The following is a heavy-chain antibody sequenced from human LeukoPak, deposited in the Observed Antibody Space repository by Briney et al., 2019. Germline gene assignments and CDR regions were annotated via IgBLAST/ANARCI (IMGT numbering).Heavy chain of an antibody. J-gene: IGHJ4*02. CDR2: ISYDGSNK. Sequence: GRSLRPSCAASGFTFSSYAMHWVRQAPGKGLEWVAVISYDGSNKYYADSVKGRFTISRDNSKNTLYLQMNSLRAEDTAVYYCAGAGGLGYCSSTSCPAVYWGQGTLVPVSS. CDR1: GFTFSSYA. V-gene: IGHV3-30*04. CDR3: AGAGGLGYCSSTSCPAVY. D-gene: IGHD2-2*01.